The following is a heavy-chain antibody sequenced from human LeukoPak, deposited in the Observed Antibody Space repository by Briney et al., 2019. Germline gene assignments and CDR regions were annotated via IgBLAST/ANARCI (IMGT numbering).Heavy chain of an antibody. D-gene: IGHD3-3*01. J-gene: IGHJ5*02. V-gene: IGHV4-39*01. CDR2: IYYSGNT. Sequence: SEPLSLTRSVLGGSISSSNYYWGWIRQPPGKGLEWIGRIYYSGNTYYNPSLKSRVTISVDTSKNHFSLNLNSVTAADTAMYYCARHAYYDFVTGLFDPWGQGTLVTVSS. CDR3: ARHAYYDFVTGLFDP. CDR1: GGSISSSNYY.